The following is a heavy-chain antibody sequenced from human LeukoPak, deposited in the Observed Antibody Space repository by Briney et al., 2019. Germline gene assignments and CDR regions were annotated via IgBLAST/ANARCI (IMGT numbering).Heavy chain of an antibody. J-gene: IGHJ4*02. Sequence: PGGSLRLSCAASGFTFSSYWMHWVRQAPGKGLVWVSRINSDGSTTNYADSVKGRFTISRDNSKNTLYLQMNSLRAEDTAVYYCAKGGPCTMIVVVKLDYWGQGTLVTVSS. CDR1: GFTFSSYW. CDR2: INSDGSTT. D-gene: IGHD3-22*01. CDR3: AKGGPCTMIVVVKLDY. V-gene: IGHV3-74*01.